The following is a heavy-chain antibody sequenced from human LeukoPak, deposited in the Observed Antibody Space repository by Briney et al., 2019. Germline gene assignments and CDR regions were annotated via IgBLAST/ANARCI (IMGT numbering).Heavy chain of an antibody. CDR3: AKDMELQGGDAFDI. Sequence: GASVKVSCKASGGTFSSYAISWVRQAPGQGLEWMGGIIPIIGTANSAQKFQDRVTITADESTSTAYMELSSLRSEDTAVYHCAKDMELQGGDAFDIWGQGTMVTVSS. D-gene: IGHD1-26*01. J-gene: IGHJ3*02. V-gene: IGHV1-69*13. CDR2: IIPIIGTA. CDR1: GGTFSSYA.